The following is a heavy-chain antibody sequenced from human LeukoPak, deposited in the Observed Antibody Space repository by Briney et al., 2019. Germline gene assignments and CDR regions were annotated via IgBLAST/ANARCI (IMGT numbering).Heavy chain of an antibody. CDR1: GFTVSSNY. CDR3: ARKIDGNWFDP. J-gene: IGHJ5*02. Sequence: GGSLRLSCAASGFTVSSNYMSWVRQAPGKGLEWVSVIYSGGSTYYADSVKGRFTISRDNSKNTLYLQMNSLRAEDTAVYYCARKIDGNWFDPWGQGTLVTVSS. CDR2: IYSGGST. V-gene: IGHV3-66*01. D-gene: IGHD5-24*01.